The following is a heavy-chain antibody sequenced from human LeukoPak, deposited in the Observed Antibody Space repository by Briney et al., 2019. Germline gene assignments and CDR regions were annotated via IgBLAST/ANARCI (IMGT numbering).Heavy chain of an antibody. CDR1: GGSFSGYY. J-gene: IGHJ5*02. CDR2: INHSGST. CDR3: ARDRYGSGSTWFDH. Sequence: SETLSLTCAVYGGSFSGYYWSWIRQPPGKGLEWLGEINHSGSTNYNPSLKSRVTISVDTSKNQFSLKLSSVTAADTAVYYCARDRYGSGSTWFDHWGQGALVTVSS. V-gene: IGHV4-34*01. D-gene: IGHD3-10*01.